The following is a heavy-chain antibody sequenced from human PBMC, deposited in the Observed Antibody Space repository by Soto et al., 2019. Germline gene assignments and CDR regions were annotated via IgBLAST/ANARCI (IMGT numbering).Heavy chain of an antibody. V-gene: IGHV3-30*18. J-gene: IGHJ3*02. CDR2: ISYDGSNK. CDR1: GFTFSSYG. D-gene: IGHD3-22*01. CDR3: AKHYDPEGGGFDI. Sequence: GGSLRLSCSASGFTFSSYGMHWVRQAPGKGLEWVAVISYDGSNKYYADSVKGRFTISRDNSKNTLYLQMNSLRAEDTAVYYCAKHYDPEGGGFDIWGQGTMVTVSS.